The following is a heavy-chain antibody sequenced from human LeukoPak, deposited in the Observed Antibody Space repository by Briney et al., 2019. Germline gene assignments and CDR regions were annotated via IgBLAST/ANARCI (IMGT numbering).Heavy chain of an antibody. J-gene: IGHJ4*02. V-gene: IGHV4-39*02. Sequence: PPETLSLTCTVSGGPIRSSSYYWGWIRQPPGKGLEWIGSINYAGSTYNNPSLRSRVTISVDTSNNQFSLELRSVTAADTAVYYCARDPSGYDPPWGGYWGQGTLVTVSS. D-gene: IGHD5-12*01. CDR2: INYAGST. CDR3: ARDPSGYDPPWGGY. CDR1: GGPIRSSSYY.